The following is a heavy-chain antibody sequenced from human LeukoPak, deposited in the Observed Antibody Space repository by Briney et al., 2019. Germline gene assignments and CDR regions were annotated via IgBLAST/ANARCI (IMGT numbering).Heavy chain of an antibody. CDR2: IYTSGST. D-gene: IGHD1-7*01. CDR1: GGSISSGSYY. V-gene: IGHV4-61*02. CDR3: ARGGGLTGTTSH. Sequence: PSQTLSLTSTVSGGSISSGSYYWSWIRQPAGKGLEWIGRIYTSGSTNYNPSLKSRVTISVDTSKNQFSLKLSSVTAADTAVYYCARGGGLTGTTSHWGQGTLVTVSS. J-gene: IGHJ4*02.